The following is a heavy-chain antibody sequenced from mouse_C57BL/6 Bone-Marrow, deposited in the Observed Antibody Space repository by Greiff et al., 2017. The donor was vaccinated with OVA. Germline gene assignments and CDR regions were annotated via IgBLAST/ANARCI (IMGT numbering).Heavy chain of an antibody. CDR1: GFNIKDYY. CDR3: ARSDYDRFAY. D-gene: IGHD2-4*01. CDR2: IDPEDGET. J-gene: IGHJ3*01. V-gene: IGHV14-2*01. Sequence: EVQLVESGAELVKPGASVKLSCTASGFNIKDYYMHWVKQRTEQGLEWIGRIDPEDGETKYAPKFQGKATITADTSSNTANLQLSSLTSEDTAVYYCARSDYDRFAYWGQGTLVTVSA.